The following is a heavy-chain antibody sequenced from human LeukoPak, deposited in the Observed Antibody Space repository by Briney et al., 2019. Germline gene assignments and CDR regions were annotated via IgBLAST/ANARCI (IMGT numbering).Heavy chain of an antibody. CDR1: GYTFTSYG. Sequence: ASVKVSCKASGYTFTSYGISWVRQAPGQGLEWMGWISAYNGNTNYAQKLQGRVTMTTDTSTSTAYMELSRLRSDDTAVYYCAREGRGVPYSYYYYMDVWGKGTTVTVSS. CDR2: ISAYNGNT. V-gene: IGHV1-18*01. D-gene: IGHD3-10*01. J-gene: IGHJ6*03. CDR3: AREGRGVPYSYYYYMDV.